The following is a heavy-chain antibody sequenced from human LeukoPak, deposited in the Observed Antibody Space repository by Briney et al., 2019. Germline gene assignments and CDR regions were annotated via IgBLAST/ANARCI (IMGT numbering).Heavy chain of an antibody. J-gene: IGHJ6*04. V-gene: IGHV3-13*03. CDR2: IGTAGDT. CDR3: AELGITMIGGV. D-gene: IGHD3-10*02. Sequence: GGSLRLSCAACGFTFSSYDMHCVRQATGKGLEWVSAIGTAGDTYYPGSVKGQFTLSREDAKNSLYLQMNSLRAEDTAVYYCAELGITMIGGVWGKGTTVTISS. CDR1: GFTFSSYD.